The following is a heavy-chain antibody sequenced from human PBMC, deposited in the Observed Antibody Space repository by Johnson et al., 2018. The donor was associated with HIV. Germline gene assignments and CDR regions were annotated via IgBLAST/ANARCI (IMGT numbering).Heavy chain of an antibody. V-gene: IGHV3-20*04. CDR3: ARRGWELWTTQNAFDI. Sequence: VQLVESGGDLVQPGRSLRASCAASGFTFDDYGMSWVRQVPGKGLEWVSGISWNGGSTGYADSVRGRFTISRDNSKNTLYLQMNSLRAEDTAVYYCARRGWELWTTQNAFDIWGQGTMVTVSS. D-gene: IGHD1-26*01. J-gene: IGHJ3*02. CDR1: GFTFDDYG. CDR2: ISWNGGST.